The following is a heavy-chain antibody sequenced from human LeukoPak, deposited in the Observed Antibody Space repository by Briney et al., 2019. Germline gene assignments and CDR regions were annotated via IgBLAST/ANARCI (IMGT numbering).Heavy chain of an antibody. D-gene: IGHD1-26*01. V-gene: IGHV1-8*01. CDR3: ARAYRLSGSYSYGGY. CDR1: GYTFTSYD. CDR2: MNPNSGNT. Sequence: ASVKVSCKASGYTFTSYDINWVRQATGQGLEWMGWMNPNSGNTGYAQKFQGRVTMTRNTSISQAYMELSSLRSEDTAVYYCARAYRLSGSYSYGGYWGQGTLVTVSS. J-gene: IGHJ4*02.